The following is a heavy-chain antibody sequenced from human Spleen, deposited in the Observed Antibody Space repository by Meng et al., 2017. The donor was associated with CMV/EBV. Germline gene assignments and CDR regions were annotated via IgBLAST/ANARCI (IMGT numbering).Heavy chain of an antibody. CDR2: IIPIFGTA. D-gene: IGHD3-22*01. Sequence: GTFRSYSISWVRQAPGQGLEWMGGIIPIFGTANYAQKFQGRVTITTDESTSTAYMELSSLRSEDTAVYYCARGAGHDSSGYYTNDYWGQGTLVTVSS. CDR1: GTFRSYS. CDR3: ARGAGHDSSGYYTNDY. J-gene: IGHJ4*02. V-gene: IGHV1-69*05.